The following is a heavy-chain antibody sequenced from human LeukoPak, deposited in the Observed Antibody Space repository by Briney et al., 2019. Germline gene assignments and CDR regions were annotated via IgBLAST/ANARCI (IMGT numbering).Heavy chain of an antibody. CDR3: AKLGSTAWTAADY. J-gene: IGHJ4*02. Sequence: GGSLILSCAASGFTFSGSAMTWVCQAPGKGLEWVSSISNSGSSTYYADSVKGRFTISRSAAKNSLYLRMNSLRADDTAVYYCAKLGSTAWTAADYWGQGALVTVSS. CDR2: ISNSGSST. CDR1: GFTFSGSA. D-gene: IGHD2-2*01. V-gene: IGHV3-23*01.